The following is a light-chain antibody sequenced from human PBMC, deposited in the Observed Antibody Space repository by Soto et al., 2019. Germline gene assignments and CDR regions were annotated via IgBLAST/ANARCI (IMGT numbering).Light chain of an antibody. J-gene: IGKJ5*01. CDR1: QSVNSDY. V-gene: IGKV3D-20*01. Sequence: EILLTQSPVTLSLSPGERATLSCRASQSVNSDYLAWFQQKSGLAPRLLIHDTSSRAIGIPDRLSGSKSGTNFTLTIRRMEPEDVGMYYCQQYGSSPITFGQGTRLEIK. CDR2: DTS. CDR3: QQYGSSPIT.